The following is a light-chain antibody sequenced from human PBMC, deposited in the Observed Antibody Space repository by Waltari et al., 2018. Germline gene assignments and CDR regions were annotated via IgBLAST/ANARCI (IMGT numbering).Light chain of an antibody. V-gene: IGKV3-11*01. Sequence: EIVFKQYPATLSLSTGDGATLSCRASQSVISSLAWIQQRPGQAPRLLIYDASSRATGIPARFSGSGSGTDFTLTISSLEPEDFAVYYCQQRAFWPPTFGRGTKLEMK. J-gene: IGKJ2*01. CDR1: QSVISS. CDR3: QQRAFWPPT. CDR2: DAS.